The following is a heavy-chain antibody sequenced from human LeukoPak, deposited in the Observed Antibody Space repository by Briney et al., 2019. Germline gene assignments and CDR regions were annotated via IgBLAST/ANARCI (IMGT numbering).Heavy chain of an antibody. CDR1: GYTFTSYY. CDR2: INPSGGST. J-gene: IGHJ4*02. V-gene: IGHV1-46*01. Sequence: ASVKVSCKASGYTFTSYYMHWVRQAPGQGLEWMGIINPSGGSTSYAQKFQGRVTMTRDTSTSTVYMELSSLRSEDTAVYYCARAHLEGRGGIRGVIIHVGFDYWGQGTLVTVSS. D-gene: IGHD3-10*01. CDR3: ARAHLEGRGGIRGVIIHVGFDY.